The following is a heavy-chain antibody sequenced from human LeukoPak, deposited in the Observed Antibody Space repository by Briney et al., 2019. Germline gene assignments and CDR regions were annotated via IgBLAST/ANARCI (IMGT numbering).Heavy chain of an antibody. CDR1: GFTFSSYA. CDR2: ISGSGGST. Sequence: GGSLRLSCAASGFTFSSYAMSWVRQAPGKGLEWVSAISGSGGSTYYADSVKGRFTISRDNSKNTLYLQMNSLRAEDTAVYYCXXXXXXXXSSWEGWFDPWGQGTLVTVSS. V-gene: IGHV3-23*01. J-gene: IGHJ5*02. D-gene: IGHD6-13*01. CDR3: XXXXXXXXSSWEGWFDP.